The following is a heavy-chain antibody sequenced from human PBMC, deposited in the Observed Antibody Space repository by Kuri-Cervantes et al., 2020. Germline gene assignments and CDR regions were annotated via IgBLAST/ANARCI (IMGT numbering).Heavy chain of an antibody. CDR2: IWYDGSNK. Sequence: GESLKISCAASGFTFSSYAMSWVRQAPGKGLEWVAVIWYDGSNKYYADSVKGRFTISRDNSKNTLYPQMNSLRAEDTAVYYCARERYYYDSSGYYRHGMDVWGQGTTVTVSS. CDR1: GFTFSSYA. J-gene: IGHJ6*02. V-gene: IGHV3-33*08. CDR3: ARERYYYDSSGYYRHGMDV. D-gene: IGHD3-22*01.